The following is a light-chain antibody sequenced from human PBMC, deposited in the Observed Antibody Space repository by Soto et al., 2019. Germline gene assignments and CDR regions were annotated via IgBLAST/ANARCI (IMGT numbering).Light chain of an antibody. CDR2: DAS. CDR1: QSVSSY. V-gene: IGKV3-11*01. J-gene: IGKJ5*01. Sequence: TQNHATLSFSPGERATLSCRASQSVSSYLAWDQQKPGQAPGLLIYDASNRATGIPARFSGSGSGTDFTLTISSLEPEDFAVYYCQQRSNWPVTFAQGTRLEIK. CDR3: QQRSNWPVT.